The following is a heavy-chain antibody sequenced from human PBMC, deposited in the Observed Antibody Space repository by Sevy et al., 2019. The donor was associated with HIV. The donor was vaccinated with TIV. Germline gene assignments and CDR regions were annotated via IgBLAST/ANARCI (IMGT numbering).Heavy chain of an antibody. V-gene: IGHV1-2*02. CDR3: ARGGSYYDSGGYYYEYFQH. CDR1: GYTFTGYY. D-gene: IGHD3-22*01. Sequence: ASVKVSCKASGYTFTGYYMHWLRQAPGQGLEWMGWINPNSGGTNYAQKFQGRVTMTRDTSITTAYMELSRLRSDDTAVYFCARGGSYYDSGGYYYEYFQHWGQGTLVTVSS. J-gene: IGHJ1*01. CDR2: INPNSGGT.